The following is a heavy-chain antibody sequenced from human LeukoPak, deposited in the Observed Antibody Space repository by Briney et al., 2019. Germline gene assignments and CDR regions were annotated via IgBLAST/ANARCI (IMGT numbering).Heavy chain of an antibody. D-gene: IGHD6-13*01. J-gene: IGHJ4*02. CDR2: ISGSGGST. CDR1: GFTFSSYA. V-gene: IGHV3-23*01. Sequence: PGGSLRLSCAASGFTFSSYAMSWVRQAPGKGLEWVSAISGSGGSTYYADSVKGRFTISRDNSKNTLYLQMNSLRAEDTAVYYCAKDPGSSWWPLEGYWGQGTLVTVSS. CDR3: AKDPGSSWWPLEGY.